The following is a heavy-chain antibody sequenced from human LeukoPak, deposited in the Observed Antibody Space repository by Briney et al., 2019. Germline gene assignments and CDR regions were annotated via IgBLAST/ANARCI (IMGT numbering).Heavy chain of an antibody. CDR3: AKGGARSYPAYSRFDY. J-gene: IGHJ4*02. CDR2: LGDCGAST. Sequence: PVGSLRLSCAASGFTFISYAISWVRQSPGKWLQWVSALGDCGASTYYADSVKGRFTISRHNSKNMLYLQMNSLREDETAVYYCAKGGARSYPAYSRFDYWGQGTLVTVSS. V-gene: IGHV3-23*01. CDR1: GFTFISYA. D-gene: IGHD3-10*01.